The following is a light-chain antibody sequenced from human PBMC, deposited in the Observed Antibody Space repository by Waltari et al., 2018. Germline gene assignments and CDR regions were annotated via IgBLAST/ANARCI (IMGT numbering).Light chain of an antibody. CDR3: QQRGNWPSGYT. V-gene: IGKV3D-20*02. J-gene: IGKJ2*01. Sequence: EIVLTQSPGTLSLSPGERATLSCRARQSVSSSYLAWYQQKPGQAPRPRIYGPSRRATGIPDRFSGSGSGTDFTLTISRLEPEDFSTYYCQQRGNWPSGYTFGQGTKLEIK. CDR1: QSVSSSY. CDR2: GPS.